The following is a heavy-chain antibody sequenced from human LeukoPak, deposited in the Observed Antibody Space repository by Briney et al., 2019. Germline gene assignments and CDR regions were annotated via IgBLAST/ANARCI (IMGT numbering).Heavy chain of an antibody. V-gene: IGHV1-2*02. J-gene: IGHJ4*02. Sequence: GASVTVSFKASGYTFTVYYIHWVRQAPGQGLEWMGWINPNSGGTNYAQKFQGRVTMTRDTSISTAYQELSSLRSDDTAVYYCAREIAAAAPRELDYWGQGTLVTVSS. CDR1: GYTFTVYY. CDR2: INPNSGGT. CDR3: AREIAAAAPRELDY. D-gene: IGHD6-13*01.